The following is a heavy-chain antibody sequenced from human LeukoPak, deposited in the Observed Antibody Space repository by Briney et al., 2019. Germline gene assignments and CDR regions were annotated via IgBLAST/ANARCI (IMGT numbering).Heavy chain of an antibody. V-gene: IGHV3-23*01. D-gene: IGHD1-26*01. Sequence: GGSLRLSCAASGFTFSSYAMSWVRQAPGKGLEWVSTITGSGGSTYYADPVKGRFTISRDNSKNTLYLQMNSLRAEDTAVYYCARRRDSGSLQHFDYWGQGTLVTVSS. CDR3: ARRRDSGSLQHFDY. CDR2: ITGSGGST. CDR1: GFTFSSYA. J-gene: IGHJ4*02.